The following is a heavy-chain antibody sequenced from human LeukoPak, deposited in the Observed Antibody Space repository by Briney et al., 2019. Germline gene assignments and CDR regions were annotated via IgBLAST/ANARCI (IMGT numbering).Heavy chain of an antibody. D-gene: IGHD2-2*01. CDR1: GGSISSGDYY. Sequence: PSETLSLTCIVSGGSISSGDYYWSWIRQPPGKGLEWIGYIYYSGSTYYNPSLKSRVTISVDTSKNQFSLKLSSVTAADTAVYYCARGVHCSSTSCYVLDNWFDPWGQGTLVTVSS. CDR2: IYYSGST. V-gene: IGHV4-30-4*01. J-gene: IGHJ5*02. CDR3: ARGVHCSSTSCYVLDNWFDP.